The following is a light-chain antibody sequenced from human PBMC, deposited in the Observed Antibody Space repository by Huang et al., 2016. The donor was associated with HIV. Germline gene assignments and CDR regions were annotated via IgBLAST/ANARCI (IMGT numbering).Light chain of an antibody. J-gene: IGKJ1*01. CDR2: GAS. CDR3: HHYSNWPPTWT. V-gene: IGKV3-15*01. Sequence: EIVMTQSPATLSVSPGERATLSCRASQSVAKHFAWYQQKPGQAPRLLIYGASTRATGIPARFSGSGSGTEFTLTISRLQSEDFAVYYCHHYSNWPPTWTFGQGTKVEIK. CDR1: QSVAKH.